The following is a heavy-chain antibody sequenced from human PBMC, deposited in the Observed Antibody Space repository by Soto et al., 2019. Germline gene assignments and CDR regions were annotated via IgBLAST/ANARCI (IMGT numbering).Heavy chain of an antibody. CDR3: ARGLLHRHWRPLHY. J-gene: IGHJ4*02. CDR2: TYYRSKWYN. CDR1: GDSVSSNSAA. Sequence: QVHLRQSGPGLVKPSQTLSLTCAISGDSVSSNSAAWNWIRQSPSRGLEWLGRTYYRSKWYNDYALSVRIPITTNPHPSSHPFSLQLHPVPPVDTAVYYCARGLLHRHWRPLHYWGQGTLVTVSS. D-gene: IGHD3-3*01. V-gene: IGHV6-1*01.